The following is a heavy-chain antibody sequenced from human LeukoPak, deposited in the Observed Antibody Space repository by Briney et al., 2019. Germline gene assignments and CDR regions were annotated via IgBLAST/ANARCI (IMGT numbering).Heavy chain of an antibody. J-gene: IGHJ3*02. D-gene: IGHD2-21*02. Sequence: ASVKVSCKASGYTFTDYYMHWVRQAPGQGLEWMGWINPNSGGTNQAQKFQGRVTMTRDTSISTAFVELSRLTSDDTAVYYCETAGDAFDMWGQGTMVTVSS. CDR3: ETAGDAFDM. CDR1: GYTFTDYY. CDR2: INPNSGGT. V-gene: IGHV1-2*02.